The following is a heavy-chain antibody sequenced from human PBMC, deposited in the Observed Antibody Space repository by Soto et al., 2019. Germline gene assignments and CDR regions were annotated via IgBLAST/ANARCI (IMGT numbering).Heavy chain of an antibody. CDR1: GYTFTSNW. CDR3: ARDHSTTTRDYSYWWFDP. V-gene: IGHV1-46*01. Sequence: QVQLVQAGAEVKKPGASVKVSCKASGYTFTSNWIHWVRQAPGQGLQWMGVINPSDGITIYAQLFQGRVTMTRDTSTSTVYMDLRSLRSKDTTVYYCARDHSTTTRDYSYWWFDPWGQGTLVAVSS. D-gene: IGHD3-22*01. J-gene: IGHJ5*02. CDR2: INPSDGIT.